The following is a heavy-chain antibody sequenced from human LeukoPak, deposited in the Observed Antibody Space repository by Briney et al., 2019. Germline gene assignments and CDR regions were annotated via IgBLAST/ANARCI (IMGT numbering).Heavy chain of an antibody. CDR3: ALVGIWRGFDY. CDR1: GGSISSGGYY. D-gene: IGHD3-3*01. V-gene: IGHV4-61*02. Sequence: SQTLSLTCTVSGGSISSGGYYWSWIRQPAGKGLEWIGRIYTSGSTNYNPSLKSRVTISVDTSKNQFSLKLSSVTAADTAVYYCALVGIWRGFDYWGQGTLVTVSS. J-gene: IGHJ4*02. CDR2: IYTSGST.